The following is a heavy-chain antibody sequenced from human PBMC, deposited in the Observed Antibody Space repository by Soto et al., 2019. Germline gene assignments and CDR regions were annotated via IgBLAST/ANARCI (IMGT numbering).Heavy chain of an antibody. V-gene: IGHV4-31*03. D-gene: IGHD3-10*01. CDR2: IYYSGST. CDR1: GGSISSDTYY. Sequence: PSEPLSLTCTVSGGSISSDTYYWSWIRQHPGKGLEWIAYIYYSGSTYYNPSLKSRVSISVDTSKNQFSMKLTSVTAADTAVYYCARAGSNFNSHPSNWFDTRGQRTVVTVSS. CDR3: ARAGSNFNSHPSNWFDT. J-gene: IGHJ5*01.